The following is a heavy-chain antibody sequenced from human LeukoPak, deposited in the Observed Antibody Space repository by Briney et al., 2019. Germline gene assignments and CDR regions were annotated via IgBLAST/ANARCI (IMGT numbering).Heavy chain of an antibody. CDR1: GYTFSKYD. V-gene: IGHV1-18*01. D-gene: IGHD6-13*01. J-gene: IGHJ4*02. CDR2: IGADSSNT. Sequence: GASVKVSCKASGYTFSKYDLSWVRQAPGQGLEWMGWIGADSSNTKYAQKLQGRVTMTTDTSTSTAYMELRSLRSDDTAVYYCARGGTEMAAAGDTDYWGQGTLVTVSS. CDR3: ARGGTEMAAAGDTDY.